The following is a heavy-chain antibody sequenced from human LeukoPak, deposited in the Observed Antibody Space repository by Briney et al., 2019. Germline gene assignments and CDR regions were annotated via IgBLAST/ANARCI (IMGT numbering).Heavy chain of an antibody. J-gene: IGHJ4*02. CDR2: ISPSGGST. CDR1: GYTFTSNY. D-gene: IGHD1-26*01. V-gene: IGHV1-46*01. CDR3: ARGIVGSTMSVY. Sequence: ASVKVSCKAFGYTFTSNYMHWVRQAPGQGPEWMGVISPSGGSTTYAQKFQGRVTMTRDTSISTAYMELSRLRSDDTAVYYCARGIVGSTMSVYWGQGTLVTVSS.